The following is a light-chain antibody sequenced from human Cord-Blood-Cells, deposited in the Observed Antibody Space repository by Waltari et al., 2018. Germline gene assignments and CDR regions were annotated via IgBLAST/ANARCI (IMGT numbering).Light chain of an antibody. CDR3: SSYTSSSTWV. V-gene: IGLV2-14*01. J-gene: IGLJ3*02. CDR2: DVS. CDR1: SRDVGGYNY. Sequence: QSALTQPASVSGSPGPSITISCTGTSRDVGGYNYVSWYQQHPGKAPKLMIYDVSNRPSVVSNRFSGSKSGNTASLTISGLQAEDEADYYCSSYTSSSTWVFGGGTKLTVL.